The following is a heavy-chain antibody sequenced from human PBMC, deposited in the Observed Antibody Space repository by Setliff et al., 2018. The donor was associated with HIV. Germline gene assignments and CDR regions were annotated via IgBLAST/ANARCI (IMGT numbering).Heavy chain of an antibody. J-gene: IGHJ6*02. D-gene: IGHD5-18*01. CDR2: INHSGST. CDR3: ARVKYSYAQGFYYGMDV. CDR1: GGSISSSNW. Sequence: SETLSLTCAVSGGSISSSNWWSWVRQSPGKGLEWIGEINHSGSTNYNPSLKSRVTMSVDTSKNQFSLKLRSVTAADTAVFYCARVKYSYAQGFYYGMDVWGQGTTVTVSS. V-gene: IGHV4-4*02.